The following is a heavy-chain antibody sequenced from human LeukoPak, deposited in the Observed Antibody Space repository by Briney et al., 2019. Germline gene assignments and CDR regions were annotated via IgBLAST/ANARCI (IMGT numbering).Heavy chain of an antibody. CDR2: ISGSGGST. V-gene: IGHV3-23*01. CDR1: GFTLSSYA. J-gene: IGHJ4*02. D-gene: IGHD2-15*01. Sequence: GGSLRLSCAASGFTLSSYAMSWVRQAPGKGLEWVSAISGSGGSTYYADSVKGRFTISRDNSKNTLYLQMNSLRAEDTAVYYCAKDNHCSGGSCYSDYWGQGTLVTVSS. CDR3: AKDNHCSGGSCYSDY.